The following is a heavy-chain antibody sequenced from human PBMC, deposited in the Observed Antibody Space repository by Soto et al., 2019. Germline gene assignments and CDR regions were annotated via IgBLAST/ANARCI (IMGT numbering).Heavy chain of an antibody. CDR2: IYSGGST. CDR1: GFSVSSND. Sequence: GGSLRLSCVVSGFSVSSNDMYWVRQAPGKGLEWVSVIYSGGSTYNADSVKGRFTISRDNSKNTLNLQMNSLRAEDTAIYYCARDLHGFNSASYSRDDWGQGAQVTVSS. J-gene: IGHJ4*02. D-gene: IGHD6-19*01. V-gene: IGHV3-66*01. CDR3: ARDLHGFNSASYSRDD.